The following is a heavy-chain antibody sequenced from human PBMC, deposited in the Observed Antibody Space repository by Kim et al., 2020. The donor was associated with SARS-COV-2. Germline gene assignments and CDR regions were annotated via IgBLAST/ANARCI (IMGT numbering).Heavy chain of an antibody. V-gene: IGHV4-61*07. Sequence: PSRKGRVTRSAEPSKNQFSLKLSSVTAADTAVYYCARLVLDDYYYYGMDVWGQGTTVTVSS. CDR3: ARLVLDDYYYYGMDV. J-gene: IGHJ6*02.